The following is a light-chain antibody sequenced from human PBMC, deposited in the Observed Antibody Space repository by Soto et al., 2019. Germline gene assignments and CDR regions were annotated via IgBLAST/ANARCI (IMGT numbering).Light chain of an antibody. V-gene: IGLV1-40*01. CDR2: GNS. CDR1: SSNIGAGYD. CDR3: QSYDSNLSYVV. J-gene: IGLJ2*01. Sequence: QPVLTQPPSVSGAPGQRVTISCTGSSSNIGAGYDVHWYQQLPGTAPKLLIYGNSNRPSGVPDRFSGSKSGTSASLAITGLQAEDEADYYCQSYDSNLSYVVFGGGTKLTVL.